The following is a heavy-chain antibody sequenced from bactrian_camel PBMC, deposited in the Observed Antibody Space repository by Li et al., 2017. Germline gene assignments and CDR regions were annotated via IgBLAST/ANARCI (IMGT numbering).Heavy chain of an antibody. J-gene: IGHJ4*01. D-gene: IGHD2*01. V-gene: IGHV3S1*01. Sequence: HVQLVESGGGSVQAGGSLRLSCLASGYSYSRGCMGWFRQAPGKGLEWVSAIYTGDVSTYYADSVKGRFAISRDNAKNIMYLQMNSLTSEDSALYYCSLYWGFWGQGTQVTVS. CDR1: GYSYSRGC. CDR3: SLYWGF. CDR2: IYTGDVST.